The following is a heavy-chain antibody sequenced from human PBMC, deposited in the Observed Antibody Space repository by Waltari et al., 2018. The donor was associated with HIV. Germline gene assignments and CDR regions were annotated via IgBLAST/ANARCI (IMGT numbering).Heavy chain of an antibody. Sequence: QVQLVQSGAEVKKPGASVKVSCKASGYTFSDYYMHWVRQAPGQGLEWMGWINPNRVGTRYADKFQGRVTMTRDTSINTADMELSRLTSDDTAVYYCARVLWGTVNYFDSRLGHWGQGTLVTVSS. V-gene: IGHV1-2*07. CDR3: ARVLWGTVNYFDSRLGH. D-gene: IGHD3-22*01. CDR1: GYTFSDYY. CDR2: INPNRVGT. J-gene: IGHJ5*02.